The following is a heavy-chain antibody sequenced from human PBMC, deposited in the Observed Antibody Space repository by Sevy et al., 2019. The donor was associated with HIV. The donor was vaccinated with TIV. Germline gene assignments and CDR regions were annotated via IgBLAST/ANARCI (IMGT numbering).Heavy chain of an antibody. D-gene: IGHD5-12*01. V-gene: IGHV4-59*01. J-gene: IGHJ5*02. CDR1: GGSISVYY. CDR3: ARAPPVRSGDDSLNWFDP. Sequence: SETLSLTCTVSGGSISVYYWSWIRQPPGKELEYIGYVYHTGSTNYNPSLKSRVTISVDTSNNKFSLKLTSVTAADTAVYYCARAPPVRSGDDSLNWFDPWGQGTLVTVSS. CDR2: VYHTGST.